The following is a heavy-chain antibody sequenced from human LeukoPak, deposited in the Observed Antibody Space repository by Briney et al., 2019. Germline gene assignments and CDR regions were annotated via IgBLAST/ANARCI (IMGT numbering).Heavy chain of an antibody. CDR3: VRDRYSGNYRQVGTFAY. Sequence: PGGSLRLSCAASGFTFSSFGMHWVRQAPGKGLEWVALTSNQGNNIDYVNSVRGRFTISRDNSKSTLYLQMNSLRPEDTAIYYCVRDRYSGNYRQVGTFAYWGQGTLVTVSS. J-gene: IGHJ4*02. V-gene: IGHV3-30*03. CDR1: GFTFSSFG. CDR2: TSNQGNNI. D-gene: IGHD1-26*01.